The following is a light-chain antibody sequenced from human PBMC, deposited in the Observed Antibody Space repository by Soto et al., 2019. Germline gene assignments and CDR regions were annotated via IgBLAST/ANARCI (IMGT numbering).Light chain of an antibody. V-gene: IGLV1-40*01. J-gene: IGLJ1*01. Sequence: QSVLTQPPSVSGAPGQRVTISCTGSSSNIGAGYDVHWYQQRPGTGPKLLIFGNINRPSGVHDRFSGSKSGTSASLAITGLQAEDEGDYDCQSYGSNLSYSYVFGNGTKVTV. CDR3: QSYGSNLSYSYV. CDR2: GNI. CDR1: SSNIGAGYD.